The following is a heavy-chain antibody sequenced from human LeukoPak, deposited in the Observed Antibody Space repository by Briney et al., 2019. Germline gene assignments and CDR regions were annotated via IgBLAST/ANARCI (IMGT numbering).Heavy chain of an antibody. CDR3: ARDRGSLHSGSYYVKRPLAFPGDYYYYYGMDV. CDR1: GFTFSSYA. Sequence: GGSLRLSCAASGFTFSSYAMHWVRQAPGKGLEWVAVISYDGSNKYYADSVKGRFTISRDNSKNTLYLQMNSLRAEDTAVYYCARDRGSLHSGSYYVKRPLAFPGDYYYYYGMDVWGQGTTVTVSS. CDR2: ISYDGSNK. D-gene: IGHD1-26*01. V-gene: IGHV3-30-3*01. J-gene: IGHJ6*02.